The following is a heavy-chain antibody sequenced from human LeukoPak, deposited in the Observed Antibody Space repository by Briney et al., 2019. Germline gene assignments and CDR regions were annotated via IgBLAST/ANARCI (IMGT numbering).Heavy chain of an antibody. CDR3: ARSPEYCSSTSCGYYYYYGMDV. V-gene: IGHV1-69*01. CDR1: GGTFSSYA. CDR2: IIPIFGTA. J-gene: IGHJ6*04. Sequence: SVKVSCKASGGTFSSYAISWVRQAPGQGLEWMGGIIPIFGTANYAQKFQGRVTITADESTSTAYMELSSLRSEDTAVYYCARSPEYCSSTSCGYYYYYGMDVWGKETTVTVSS. D-gene: IGHD2-2*01.